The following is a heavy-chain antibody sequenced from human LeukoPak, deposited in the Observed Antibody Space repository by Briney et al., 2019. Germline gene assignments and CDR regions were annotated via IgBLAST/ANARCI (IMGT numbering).Heavy chain of an antibody. CDR3: ARPLLGSGYSYGY. D-gene: IGHD3-22*01. CDR1: GGSFSGYY. V-gene: IGHV4-34*01. J-gene: IGHJ4*02. CDR2: INHSGST. Sequence: SETLSPTCAVYGGSFSGYYWSWIRQPPGKGLEWIGEINHSGSTNYNPSLKSRVTISVDTSKNQFSLKLSSVTAADTAVYYCARPLLGSGYSYGYWGQGTLVTVSS.